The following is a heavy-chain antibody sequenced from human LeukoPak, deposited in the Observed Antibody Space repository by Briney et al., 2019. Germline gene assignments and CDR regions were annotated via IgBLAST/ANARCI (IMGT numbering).Heavy chain of an antibody. J-gene: IGHJ4*02. CDR1: GGSISSSSYY. CDR3: ARLLASHIDYYFDY. V-gene: IGHV4-39*01. D-gene: IGHD2-21*01. CDR2: IYYSGST. Sequence: SETLSPTCTVSGGSISSSSYYWGWIRQPPGKGLEWIGSIYYSGSTYYNPSLKSRVTISVDTSKNQFSLKLSSVTAADTAVYYCARLLASHIDYYFDYWGQGTLVTVSS.